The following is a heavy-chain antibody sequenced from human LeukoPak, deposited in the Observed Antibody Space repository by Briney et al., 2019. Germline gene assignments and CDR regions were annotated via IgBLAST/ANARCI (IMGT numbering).Heavy chain of an antibody. CDR2: ISYDGSNK. D-gene: IGHD6-19*01. CDR3: AREGGSGWYYFDY. J-gene: IGHJ4*02. CDR1: GFTFSSYG. V-gene: IGHV3-30-3*01. Sequence: GRSLRLSCAASGFTFSSYGVHWVRQAPGKGLEGVAVISYDGSNKYYADSVKGRFTISRDNSKNTLYLQMNSLRAEDTAVYCCAREGGSGWYYFDYWGQGTLVTVSS.